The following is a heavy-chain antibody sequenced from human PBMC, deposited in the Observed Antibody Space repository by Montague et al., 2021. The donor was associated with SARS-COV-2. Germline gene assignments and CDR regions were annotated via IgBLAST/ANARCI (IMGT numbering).Heavy chain of an antibody. J-gene: IGHJ6*02. CDR1: GGSISDYY. CDR3: ARWGEYYDSPYYYYAMDV. Sequence: SETLSLTCSVSGGSISDYYWSWIRQSPGKGLECIGYTSYSGSTDYSPSLKSRVTISIDTSKNQFSLKLSSVTAADTAVYYCARWGEYYDSPYYYYAMDVWGQGTTVTVSS. CDR2: TSYSGST. V-gene: IGHV4-59*12. D-gene: IGHD3-3*01.